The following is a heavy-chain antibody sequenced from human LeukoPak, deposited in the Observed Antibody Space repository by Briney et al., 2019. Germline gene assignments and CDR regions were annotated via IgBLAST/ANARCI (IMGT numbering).Heavy chain of an antibody. CDR1: GYTFTSYY. Sequence: ASVKVSCKASGYTFTSYYMHWVRQAPGQGLEWMGIINPSGGSTSYAQRFQGRVTMTRDMSTSTVYMVLSSLRSEDTAVYYCARDLETYISSISDYWGQGTLVTVSS. CDR3: ARDLETYISSISDY. CDR2: INPSGGST. J-gene: IGHJ4*02. V-gene: IGHV1-46*01. D-gene: IGHD6-6*01.